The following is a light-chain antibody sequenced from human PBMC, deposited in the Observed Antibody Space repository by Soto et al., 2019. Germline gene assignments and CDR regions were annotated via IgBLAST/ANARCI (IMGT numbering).Light chain of an antibody. V-gene: IGLV2-14*01. CDR1: SSDVGGYNY. CDR3: SSYTSSSTLVV. Sequence: QSALTQPVSVSGSPGQSITISCTGTSSDVGGYNYVSWYQQHPGKAPKLMIYDVSNRPSRVSNRFSGSKSGNTASLTISGLQAEDEADYYCSSYTSSSTLVVFGTGAKLTVL. J-gene: IGLJ1*01. CDR2: DVS.